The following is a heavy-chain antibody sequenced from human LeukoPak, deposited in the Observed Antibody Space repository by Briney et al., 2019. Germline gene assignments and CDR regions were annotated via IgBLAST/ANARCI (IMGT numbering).Heavy chain of an antibody. V-gene: IGHV1-69*04. J-gene: IGHJ6*02. D-gene: IGHD3-10*01. CDR2: IIPIVGIA. CDR3: ARRSGQSSNSYYYFYAMDV. Sequence: VASVKVSCKASGGTFSYYAISWVRQSPGQGLEWMGRIIPIVGIANYAQKFQGRVAITADKSTSTAYMELSSLRSEDTAVYYCARRSGQSSNSYYYFYAMDVWGQGTTVTVSS. CDR1: GGTFSYYA.